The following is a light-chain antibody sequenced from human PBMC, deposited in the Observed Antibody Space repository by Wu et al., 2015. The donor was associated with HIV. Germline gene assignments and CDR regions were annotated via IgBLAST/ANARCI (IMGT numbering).Light chain of an antibody. Sequence: EIVLTQSPGTLSLSPGERATLSCRASQSVSSSYLAWYQQKPGQAPRLLIYGASSRATGIPDRFSGSGSGTDFTLTISRLEPEDFAVYYCQQYARETITFGQGTRLEIK. J-gene: IGKJ5*01. V-gene: IGKV3-20*01. CDR3: QQYARETIT. CDR1: QSVSSSY. CDR2: GAS.